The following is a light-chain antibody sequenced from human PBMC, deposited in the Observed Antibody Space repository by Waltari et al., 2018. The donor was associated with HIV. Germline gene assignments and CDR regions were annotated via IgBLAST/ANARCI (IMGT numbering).Light chain of an antibody. Sequence: QSVLTQPPSASGTPGQRVPRPCSGSSSTIGSNTVNWYQQLPGTAPKLLIYSNNQRPSGVPDRFSGSKSGTSASLAISGLQSEDEADYYCAAWDDSLNGVVFGGGTKLTVL. CDR1: SSTIGSNT. CDR2: SNN. J-gene: IGLJ2*01. V-gene: IGLV1-44*01. CDR3: AAWDDSLNGVV.